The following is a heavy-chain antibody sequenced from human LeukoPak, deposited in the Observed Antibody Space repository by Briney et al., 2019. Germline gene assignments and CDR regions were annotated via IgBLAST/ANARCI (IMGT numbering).Heavy chain of an antibody. CDR3: ARVGLEGYFDY. CDR1: GGSISSSSYY. CDR2: IYYSGST. J-gene: IGHJ4*02. V-gene: IGHV4-39*01. Sequence: SETLSLTCTVSGGSISSSSYYWGWIRQPPGKGLEWIGSIYYSGSTYYNPSLKSRVTISVDTSKNQFSLKLSSVTAADTAVYYCARVGLEGYFDYWGQGTLVTVSS.